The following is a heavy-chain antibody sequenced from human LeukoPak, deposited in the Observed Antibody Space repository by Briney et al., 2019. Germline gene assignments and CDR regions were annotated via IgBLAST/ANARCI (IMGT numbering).Heavy chain of an antibody. Sequence: PSETLSLTCTVSGGSISSSSYYWGWIRQPPGKGLEWIGSIYYSGSTYYNPSLKSRVTISVDTSKNQFSLKLSSVTAADTAVYYCARHVGDYYDSSGYYLDYWGQGTLVTVSS. CDR2: IYYSGST. CDR3: ARHVGDYYDSSGYYLDY. J-gene: IGHJ4*02. D-gene: IGHD3-22*01. CDR1: GGSISSSSYY. V-gene: IGHV4-39*01.